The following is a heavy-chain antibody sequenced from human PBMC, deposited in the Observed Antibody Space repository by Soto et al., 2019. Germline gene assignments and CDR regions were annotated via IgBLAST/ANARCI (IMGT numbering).Heavy chain of an antibody. CDR1: GYTFTGYY. J-gene: IGHJ4*02. D-gene: IGHD6-19*01. Sequence: ASVKVSCKASGYTFTGYYMHWVRQAPGQGLEWMGLINPNSGGTNYAQKFQGWVTMTRDTSISTAYMELSRLRSDDTAVYYCARETAVAGTDFDYWGQGTLVTVSS. V-gene: IGHV1-2*04. CDR3: ARETAVAGTDFDY. CDR2: INPNSGGT.